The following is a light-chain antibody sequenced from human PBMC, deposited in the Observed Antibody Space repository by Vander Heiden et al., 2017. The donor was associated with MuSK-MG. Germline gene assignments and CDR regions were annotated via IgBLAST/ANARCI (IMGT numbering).Light chain of an antibody. CDR1: QTISSH. J-gene: IGKJ1*01. CDR2: AAS. CDR3: QQTDSTLWT. V-gene: IGKV1-39*01. Sequence: DIQMTQSPSSLSASVGDRVTITCRASQTISSHLNWYHQKPGKAPKLLIYAASSLQSGVPSRFSGSGSGTDFTLTISSLQPEDFATYYCQQTDSTLWTFGQGTKVEIK.